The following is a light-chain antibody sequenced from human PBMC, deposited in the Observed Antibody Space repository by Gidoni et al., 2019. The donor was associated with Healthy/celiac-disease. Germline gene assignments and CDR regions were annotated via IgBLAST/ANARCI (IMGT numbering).Light chain of an antibody. J-gene: IGKJ4*01. CDR2: AAS. CDR3: QQSYSTPLT. V-gene: IGKV1-39*01. CDR1: QSISSY. Sequence: IQMPQSPSSLSASVGDRVTITCRASQSISSYLNWYQQKPGKAPKLLIYAASSLQSGVPSRFSSSGSGTDFTLTISSLQPEDFATYYCQQSYSTPLTFGGXTKVEIK.